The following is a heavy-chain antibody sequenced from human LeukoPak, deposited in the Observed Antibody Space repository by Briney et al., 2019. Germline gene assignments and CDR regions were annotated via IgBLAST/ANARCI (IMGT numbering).Heavy chain of an antibody. CDR3: ARLSRDGYNYYYYYYYMDV. Sequence: SETLSLTCTVSGGSISSYYWSWLRQPPGKGLEWIGYIYYSGSTNYNPSLKSRVTISVDTSKNQFSLKLSSVTAADTAVYYCARLSRDGYNYYYYYYYMDVWGKGTTVTVSS. J-gene: IGHJ6*03. V-gene: IGHV4-59*08. D-gene: IGHD5-24*01. CDR1: GGSISSYY. CDR2: IYYSGST.